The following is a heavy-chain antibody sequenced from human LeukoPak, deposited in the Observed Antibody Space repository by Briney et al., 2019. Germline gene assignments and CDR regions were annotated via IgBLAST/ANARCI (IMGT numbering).Heavy chain of an antibody. J-gene: IGHJ3*02. CDR3: ARSDYSGSGTYTEFDAFDI. D-gene: IGHD3-10*01. V-gene: IGHV4-59*01. CDR1: GGSLSSYY. Sequence: PSETLSLTCAVSGGSLSSYYWSWIRQPPGKGLEWIGYIYYTGSTSYNPSLKSRVTISMDTSKNQFSLKLSSVTAADSAVYYCARSDYSGSGTYTEFDAFDIWGQGPMVTVSS. CDR2: IYYTGST.